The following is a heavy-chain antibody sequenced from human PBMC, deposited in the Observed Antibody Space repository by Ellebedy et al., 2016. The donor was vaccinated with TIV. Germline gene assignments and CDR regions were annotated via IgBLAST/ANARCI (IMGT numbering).Heavy chain of an antibody. V-gene: IGHV3-66*01. CDR3: ARGSSSAWYLAFDY. CDR2: IYSAGST. D-gene: IGHD6-13*01. J-gene: IGHJ4*02. Sequence: PGGSLRLSCAASGFSVSNTYMNWVRQAPGKGLEWISVIYSAGSTYYADSVKDRFTISRDNSKNTVFLQLNSLRAEDTAVYYCARGSSSAWYLAFDYWGLGAQVSVSA. CDR1: GFSVSNTY.